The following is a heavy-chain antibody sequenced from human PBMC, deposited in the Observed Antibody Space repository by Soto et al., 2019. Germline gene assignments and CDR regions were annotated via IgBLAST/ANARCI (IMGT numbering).Heavy chain of an antibody. J-gene: IGHJ6*02. V-gene: IGHV3-53*01. CDR1: GFTVSSSY. CDR3: ARDTRIAAAGNLYYYYYGMDV. Sequence: PGGSLRLSCGASGFTVSSSYMSWVRQAPGKGLERVSVIYSGGSTYYADSVKGRFTISRDNSKNTLYLQMNSLRAEDTAVYYCARDTRIAAAGNLYYYYYGMDVWVQGTTVTVSS. CDR2: IYSGGST. D-gene: IGHD6-13*01.